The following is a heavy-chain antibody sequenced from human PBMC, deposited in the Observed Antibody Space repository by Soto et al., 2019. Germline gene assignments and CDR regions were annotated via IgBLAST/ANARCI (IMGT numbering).Heavy chain of an antibody. CDR1: GGSLRGGY. CDR3: ARGVFGYYDSSGYYRLDYFEY. Sequence: PSETLAGPFAVYGGSLRGGYWRWIRQPPGKGLEWIGEINHSGSTNYNPSLKSRVTISVDTSKNQFSLRLGSVTAADTAVYYCARGVFGYYDSSGYYRLDYFEYWGQGSLVSVPS. J-gene: IGHJ4*02. V-gene: IGHV4-34*01. CDR2: INHSGST. D-gene: IGHD3-22*01.